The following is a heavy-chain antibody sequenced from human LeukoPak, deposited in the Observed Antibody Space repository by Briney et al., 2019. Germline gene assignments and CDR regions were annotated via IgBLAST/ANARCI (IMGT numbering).Heavy chain of an antibody. CDR2: ISGSSSAI. Sequence: GGSLRLSCAASGFTFSRHSMNWARQAPGKGLEWVSYISGSSSAIFYADSVKGRFTISRDNAKNSLSLQMNSLRDEDTAVYYCVRHLPSNYGMDVWGQGITVTVSS. D-gene: IGHD3-3*02. CDR3: VRHLPSNYGMDV. J-gene: IGHJ6*02. V-gene: IGHV3-48*02. CDR1: GFTFSRHS.